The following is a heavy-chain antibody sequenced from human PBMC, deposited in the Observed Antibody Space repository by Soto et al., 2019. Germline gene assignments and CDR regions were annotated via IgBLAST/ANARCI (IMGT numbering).Heavy chain of an antibody. Sequence: QVQLQESGPGLVKPSQTLSLTCTVSGGSVNSGDYYWSWIRQPPGKGLEWIGYINYIGSTDYNPSLKSRVTISVDTSKNQFSLKLRSVTAADTAVYYCARDRGYSYGYYYYYGMDVWGQGTTVTVSS. V-gene: IGHV4-30-4*01. D-gene: IGHD5-18*01. CDR1: GGSVNSGDYY. CDR2: INYIGST. CDR3: ARDRGYSYGYYYYYGMDV. J-gene: IGHJ6*02.